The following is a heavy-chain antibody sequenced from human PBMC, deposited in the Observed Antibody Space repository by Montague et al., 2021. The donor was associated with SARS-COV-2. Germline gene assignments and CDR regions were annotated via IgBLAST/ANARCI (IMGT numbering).Heavy chain of an antibody. V-gene: IGHV4-59*08. J-gene: IGHJ4*02. Sequence: SETLSLTCSVSGGSISTYYWSWIRQPPGKGLEWIGYVSFSGDTIYNPSLKGRVTISVDTSKHQFSLGLSSVTAADTAVYYCARHYSATLPAVYWGQGTLVTVSS. D-gene: IGHD2-15*01. CDR1: GGSISTYY. CDR2: VSFSGDT. CDR3: ARHYSATLPAVY.